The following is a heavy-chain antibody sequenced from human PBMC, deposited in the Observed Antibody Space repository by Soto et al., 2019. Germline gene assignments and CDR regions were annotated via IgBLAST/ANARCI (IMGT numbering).Heavy chain of an antibody. D-gene: IGHD4-17*01. CDR1: GYTFTSYG. CDR3: ARNRVYGDYPSSGMDV. V-gene: IGHV1-18*04. J-gene: IGHJ6*02. Sequence: QVQLVQSGAEVKKPGASVKVSCKASGYTFTSYGISWVRQAPGQGLEWMGLISAYNGNTNYAQKHQASVTMTTDTTASTAYMEQRRLRSDDTAVYYCARNRVYGDYPSSGMDVWGQGTTVTVSS. CDR2: ISAYNGNT.